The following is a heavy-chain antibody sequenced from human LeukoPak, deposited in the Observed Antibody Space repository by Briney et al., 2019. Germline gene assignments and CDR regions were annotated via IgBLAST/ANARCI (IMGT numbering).Heavy chain of an antibody. Sequence: SETLSLTCTVSGGSISSYYWSWIRQPPGKGLEWIGRIYITGSTNYNPSLKSRVTMSVDTSKNQFSLKLISMTAADTAVYYCARPGYGGGADAIDIWGEGKMVTASS. D-gene: IGHD4-23*01. CDR1: GGSISSYY. CDR3: ARPGYGGGADAIDI. CDR2: IYITGST. V-gene: IGHV4-4*07. J-gene: IGHJ3*02.